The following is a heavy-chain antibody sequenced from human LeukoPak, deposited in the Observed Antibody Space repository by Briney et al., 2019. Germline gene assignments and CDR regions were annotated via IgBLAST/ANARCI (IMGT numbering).Heavy chain of an antibody. D-gene: IGHD1-26*01. Sequence: PGGSLRLSCAASGFTFSSYEMDWVRQAPGKGLEWVSYISIDGKTIRYADSVKGRFTISRDNAKNSVYLQMNSLRVEDTAIYYCASLWELIGSWGQGTLVTVSS. CDR3: ASLWELIGS. CDR2: ISIDGKTI. V-gene: IGHV3-48*03. CDR1: GFTFSSYE. J-gene: IGHJ4*02.